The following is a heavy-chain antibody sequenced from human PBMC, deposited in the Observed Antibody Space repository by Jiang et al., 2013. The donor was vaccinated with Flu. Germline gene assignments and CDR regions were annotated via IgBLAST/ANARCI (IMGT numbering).Heavy chain of an antibody. Sequence: GLVKPSETLSLTCAVSGGSISTFYWTWIRQPPGKGLEWIGYIDYSGATDYNPSLKSRVTISVDTSKNQFSLKLSSVTAADTAVYYCARFPLGTVGFDPWGQGTQVTVSS. V-gene: IGHV4-59*08. CDR2: IDYSGAT. J-gene: IGHJ5*02. CDR3: ARFPLGTVGFDP. CDR1: GGSISTFY. D-gene: IGHD1-26*01.